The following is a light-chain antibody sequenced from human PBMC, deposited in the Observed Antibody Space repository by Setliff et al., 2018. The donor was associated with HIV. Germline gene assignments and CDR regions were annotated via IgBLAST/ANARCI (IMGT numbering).Light chain of an antibody. V-gene: IGLV2-14*01. CDR3: TSYTNSNSYV. CDR1: SNDIGAYNY. J-gene: IGLJ1*01. CDR2: EVN. Sequence: QSVLTQPASVSGSPGQSITISCNGTSNDIGAYNYVSWYQQHPDRAPKLMIYEVNNRPSGVSNRFSGSKSGNTVSLTISGLQTEDEADYYCTSYTNSNSYVFGPGTKVTVL.